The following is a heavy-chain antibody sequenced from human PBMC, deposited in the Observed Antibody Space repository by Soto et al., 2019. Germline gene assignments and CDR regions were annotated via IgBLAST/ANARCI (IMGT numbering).Heavy chain of an antibody. CDR3: ARGVGDGSGSYYEADWFDP. V-gene: IGHV1-46*01. J-gene: IGHJ5*02. Sequence: QVQLVQSGAEVKKPGASVKVSCKASGYTFTSYYMHWVRQAPVQGLEWMGIINPRGGSTSYAPKFQGRVTMTRDTSTITVYMELSSLRSEDTAVYYCARGVGDGSGSYYEADWFDPWGQGTLVTVSS. CDR2: INPRGGST. D-gene: IGHD3-10*01. CDR1: GYTFTSYY.